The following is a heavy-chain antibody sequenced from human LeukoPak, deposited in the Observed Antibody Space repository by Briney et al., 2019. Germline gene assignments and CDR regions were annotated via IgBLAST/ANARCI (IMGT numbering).Heavy chain of an antibody. Sequence: PGGSLRRSCAASGFTFSSYSMNWVRQAPGKGLEWVSSISSSSSYIYYADSVKGRFTISRDNAKNSLYLQMNSLRAEDTAVYYCASQPVLLWFGSDYWGQGTLVTVSS. CDR3: ASQPVLLWFGSDY. CDR1: GFTFSSYS. D-gene: IGHD3-10*01. CDR2: ISSSSSYI. J-gene: IGHJ4*02. V-gene: IGHV3-21*01.